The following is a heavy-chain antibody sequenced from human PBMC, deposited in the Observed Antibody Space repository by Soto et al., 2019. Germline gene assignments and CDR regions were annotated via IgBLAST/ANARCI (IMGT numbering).Heavy chain of an antibody. V-gene: IGHV3-66*01. J-gene: IGHJ4*02. D-gene: IGHD4-17*01. CDR2: IYSGGST. CDR3: ARDPTVTIDY. Sequence: EVQVVESGGGLVQPGGSLRLSCAASGFTVSSNYMSWVRQAPGKGLEWVSVIYSGGSTYYADSVKGRFTISRDNSKNTLYLQMNRLRAEDTAVYYCARDPTVTIDYWGQGTLVTVSS. CDR1: GFTVSSNY.